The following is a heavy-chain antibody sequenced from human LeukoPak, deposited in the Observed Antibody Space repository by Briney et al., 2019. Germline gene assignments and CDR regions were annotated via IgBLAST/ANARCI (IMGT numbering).Heavy chain of an antibody. J-gene: IGHJ4*02. CDR3: AKDQPYGDYDPGSWGIDY. CDR2: ISTSGGST. Sequence: PGGSLRLSCAASGFTFSSYAMSWVRQAPGKGLEWVSAISTSGGSTYYADAVKGRFTISRDNSKNTLYLQMNSLRAEDTAVYYCAKDQPYGDYDPGSWGIDYWGQGTLVTVSS. V-gene: IGHV3-23*01. CDR1: GFTFSSYA. D-gene: IGHD4-17*01.